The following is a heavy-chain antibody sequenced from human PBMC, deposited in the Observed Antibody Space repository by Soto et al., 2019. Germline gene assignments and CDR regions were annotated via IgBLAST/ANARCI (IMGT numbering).Heavy chain of an antibody. CDR1: GYSFTSYW. CDR2: IYPGDSDT. V-gene: IGHV5-51*01. Sequence: GESLKISCKGSGYSFTSYWIGWVRQMPGKGLVWMGIIYPGDSDTRYSPSFQGQVTISADKSISTAYLQWSSLKASDTAMYYCARRGYYDSSGYYKVDYWGQGPLVTVSS. J-gene: IGHJ4*02. D-gene: IGHD3-22*01. CDR3: ARRGYYDSSGYYKVDY.